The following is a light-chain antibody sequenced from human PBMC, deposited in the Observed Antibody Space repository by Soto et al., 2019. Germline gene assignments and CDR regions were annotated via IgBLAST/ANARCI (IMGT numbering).Light chain of an antibody. CDR3: HQFGDSPQT. Sequence: EIVLTQSPGTLSLSPGDRATLSCRASQSLSVSYIAWYQQKPGQAPSLLLYSTSTRAAGIPDRFTGRGSGTHFTLAISSLEPEDFAVYYCHQFGDSPQTFGQGTTVEV. V-gene: IGKV3-20*01. J-gene: IGKJ1*01. CDR2: STS. CDR1: QSLSVSY.